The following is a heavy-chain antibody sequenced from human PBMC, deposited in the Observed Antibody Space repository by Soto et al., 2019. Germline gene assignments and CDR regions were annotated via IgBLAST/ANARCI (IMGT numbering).Heavy chain of an antibody. V-gene: IGHV1-3*01. J-gene: IGHJ4*02. CDR1: GYTFTSYA. CDR3: ARDQIYGSGAPSDY. Sequence: ASVKVSCKASGYTFTSYAMHWVRQAPGQRLEWMGWINAGNGNTKYSQKFQGRVTITRDTSASTAYMELSSLRSEDTAVYYCARDQIYGSGAPSDYWGQGSLVTVSS. D-gene: IGHD3-10*01. CDR2: INAGNGNT.